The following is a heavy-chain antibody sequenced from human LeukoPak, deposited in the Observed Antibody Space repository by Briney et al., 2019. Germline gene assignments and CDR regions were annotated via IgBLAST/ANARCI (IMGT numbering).Heavy chain of an antibody. CDR1: GGSFSGYY. CDR2: ITHTGST. D-gene: IGHD6-13*01. V-gene: IGHV4-34*01. J-gene: IGHJ3*02. CDR3: AGGSPAADDAFDI. Sequence: SETLSLTCAVNGGSFSGYYWNWIRQPPGKGLEWIGDITHTGSTNDNPSLAGRVTVSVDTSKNQFSLSLASVTAADTALYYCAGGSPAADDAFDICGQGTLVTVSS.